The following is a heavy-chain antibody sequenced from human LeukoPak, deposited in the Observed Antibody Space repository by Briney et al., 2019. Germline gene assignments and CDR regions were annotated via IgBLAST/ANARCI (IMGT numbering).Heavy chain of an antibody. CDR1: GRSISSSRYY. V-gene: IGHV4-39*01. Sequence: PSETLSLTCTVSGRSISSSRYYWGWIRQPPGKGLEWFGNIYYSGSTDYTPSLKSRGTISVDTSKNQFSLNLSSVTAANTAAYYWARLYYEFWSGALRRYYFDYWGQGTLVTVSS. CDR2: IYYSGST. CDR3: ARLYYEFWSGALRRYYFDY. D-gene: IGHD3-3*01. J-gene: IGHJ4*02.